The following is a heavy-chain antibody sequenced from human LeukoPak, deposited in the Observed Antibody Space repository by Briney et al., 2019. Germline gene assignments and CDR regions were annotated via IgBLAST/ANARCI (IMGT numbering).Heavy chain of an antibody. CDR1: GYTFTSYD. V-gene: IGHV1-8*01. CDR3: ARGTYRGAPYYYYYMDV. J-gene: IGHJ6*03. Sequence: ASVKVSCKASGYTFTSYDINWVRQATGQGLEWMGWMNPNSGNTGYAQKFQGRVTMTRNTSISTAYMELSSLRSEDTAVYHCARGTYRGAPYYYYYMDVWGKGTTVTVSS. D-gene: IGHD3-10*01. CDR2: MNPNSGNT.